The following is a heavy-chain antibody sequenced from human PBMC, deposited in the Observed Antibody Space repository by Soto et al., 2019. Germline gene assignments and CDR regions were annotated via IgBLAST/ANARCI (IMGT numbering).Heavy chain of an antibody. CDR3: ARDLMEYSSGYYWLH. Sequence: PGGSLRLSCAASGFTFDSYAMSWVRQAPGKGLEWVSAISGIGGTTYYADSVKGRFTISRDNAKNSLYLQMNSLRAEDTAVYYCARDLMEYSSGYYWLHWGQGTLVTVSS. CDR1: GFTFDSYA. J-gene: IGHJ4*02. CDR2: ISGIGGTT. V-gene: IGHV3-23*01. D-gene: IGHD3-22*01.